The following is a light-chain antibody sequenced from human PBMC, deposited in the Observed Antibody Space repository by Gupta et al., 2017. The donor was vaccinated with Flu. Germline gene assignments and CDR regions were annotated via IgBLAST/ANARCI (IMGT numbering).Light chain of an antibody. CDR3: QQYNNYYTWT. CDR1: QSIGYW. Sequence: STLSASVGDRVTITCRASQSIGYWLAWYQHKPGKAPKVLIYKTSNLESGVPSRFSGSGYGTEFTLTISGLQPDDFATYYCQQYNNYYTWTFGQGTKVEVK. V-gene: IGKV1-5*03. J-gene: IGKJ1*01. CDR2: KTS.